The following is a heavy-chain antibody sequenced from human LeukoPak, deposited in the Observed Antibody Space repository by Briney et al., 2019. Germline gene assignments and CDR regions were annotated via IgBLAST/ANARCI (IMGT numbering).Heavy chain of an antibody. D-gene: IGHD3-22*01. V-gene: IGHV3-23*01. J-gene: IGHJ4*02. CDR1: GFTFRSYA. CDR2: ISGSGGST. Sequence: QPGGSLRLSCAASGFTFRSYAMSWVRQAPGKGLEWVSAISGSGGSTYYADSVKDRFTISRDNSKNTLYLQMNSLRAEDTAVYYCAKDLGYYDSSGYYFNYWGQGTLVTVS. CDR3: AKDLGYYDSSGYYFNY.